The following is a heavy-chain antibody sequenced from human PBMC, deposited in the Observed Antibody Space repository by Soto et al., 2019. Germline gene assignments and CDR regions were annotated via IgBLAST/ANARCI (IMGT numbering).Heavy chain of an antibody. D-gene: IGHD6-19*01. V-gene: IGHV1-18*01. J-gene: IGHJ4*02. CDR1: GYTFTSYG. CDR2: ISAYNGNT. Sequence: ASVKVSCKASGYTFTSYGISWVRQAPGQGLEWMGWISAYNGNTNYAQKLQGRVTMTTDTSTSTAYMELRSLRSDDTAVYYCARVWDGDSSGWWLDYWGQGTLVTVSS. CDR3: ARVWDGDSSGWWLDY.